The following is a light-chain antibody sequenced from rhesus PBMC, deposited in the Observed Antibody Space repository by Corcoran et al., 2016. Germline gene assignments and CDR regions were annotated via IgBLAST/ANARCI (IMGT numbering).Light chain of an antibody. J-gene: IGKJ1*01. V-gene: IGKV1-28*02. Sequence: DIQMTQSPSSLSASVGDTVTITCRASQGISSYLNWFQQKPGKAPKLLIYAATTLQSGVPSRFSGSGSGTDFTLTISSLQTEDFATYYCQQYKNYPRTFGQGTKVEIK. CDR1: QGISSY. CDR3: QQYKNYPRT. CDR2: AAT.